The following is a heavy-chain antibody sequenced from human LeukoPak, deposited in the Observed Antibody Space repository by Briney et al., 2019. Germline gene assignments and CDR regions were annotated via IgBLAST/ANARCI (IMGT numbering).Heavy chain of an antibody. CDR1: GGSISSSSYY. J-gene: IGHJ6*03. D-gene: IGHD2-15*01. CDR2: IYYSGST. V-gene: IGHV4-39*02. Sequence: SETLSLTCTVSGGSISSSSYYWGWIRQPPGKGLEWIGSIYYSGSTYYNPSLKSRVTISVDTSKNQFSLKLSSVTAADTAVYYCAREGYRSGGSCYVYYYYYYMDVWGKGTTVTVSS. CDR3: AREGYRSGGSCYVYYYYYYMDV.